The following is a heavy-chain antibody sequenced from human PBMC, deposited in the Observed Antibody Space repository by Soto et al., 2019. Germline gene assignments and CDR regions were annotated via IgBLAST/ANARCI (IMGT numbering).Heavy chain of an antibody. CDR3: TRGKLNPDF. CDR1: GFTFEDYY. V-gene: IGHV3-11*05. J-gene: IGHJ4*02. CDR2: VSSSGNYK. Sequence: QVHLVESGGGLVRPGGSLRLSCTTSGFTFEDYYMSWVRQAPGAGLEWISYVSSSGNYKNYADSVKGRFTISRDNTNNSLHLQMNSVRADDTAMYYCTRGKLNPDFWGQGNLVIVSS. D-gene: IGHD1-1*01.